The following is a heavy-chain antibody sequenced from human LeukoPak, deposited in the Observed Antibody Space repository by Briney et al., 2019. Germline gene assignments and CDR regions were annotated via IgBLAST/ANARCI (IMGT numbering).Heavy chain of an antibody. V-gene: IGHV4-31*03. Sequence: PSETLSLTCTVSGGSISSGGYSWSWIRQHPGKGLEWIGYIYYSGSTYYNPSLKSRVTISVDTSKNQFSLKLSSVTAADTAVYYCSGSYFPSGPFDYWGQGTLVTVSS. CDR2: IYYSGST. CDR1: GGSISSGGYS. CDR3: SGSYFPSGPFDY. J-gene: IGHJ4*02. D-gene: IGHD1-26*01.